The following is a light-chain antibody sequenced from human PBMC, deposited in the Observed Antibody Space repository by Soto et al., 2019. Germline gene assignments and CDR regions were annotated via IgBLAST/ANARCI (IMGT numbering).Light chain of an antibody. CDR1: QGIRND. CDR3: LQDYNFPRT. V-gene: IGKV1-6*01. J-gene: IGKJ1*01. CDR2: AAS. Sequence: AIQMTQSPSSLSASVGDRVTITCRASQGIRNDLGWYQQKPGKAPELLIYAASSLQSGVPSRFSGSGSGTDLTLTISSLQPEDFATYYCLQDYNFPRTFGQGTKVEIK.